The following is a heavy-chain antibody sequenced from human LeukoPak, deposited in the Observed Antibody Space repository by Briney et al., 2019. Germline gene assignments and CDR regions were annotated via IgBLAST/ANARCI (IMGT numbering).Heavy chain of an antibody. CDR2: INHSGST. J-gene: IGHJ6*02. D-gene: IGHD3-22*01. CDR3: ARGRRITMIVVVKSGYGMDV. Sequence: SETLSLTCAVYGGSFSGYYWSWIRQPPGKWLEWIGEINHSGSTNYNPSLKSRVTISVDTSKNQFSLKLSSLTAADTAVYYCARGRRITMIVVVKSGYGMDVWGQGTTVTVSS. V-gene: IGHV4-34*01. CDR1: GGSFSGYY.